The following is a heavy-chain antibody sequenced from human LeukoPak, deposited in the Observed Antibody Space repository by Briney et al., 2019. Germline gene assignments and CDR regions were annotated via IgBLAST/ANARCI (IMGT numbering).Heavy chain of an antibody. CDR1: GGSFSGYY. Sequence: SETLSLTCAVYGGSFSGYYWSWIRQPPGKGLEWIGEINHSGSTNYNTSLKSRVTISVDTSKTQFSLKLSSVTAVDTAVYYCARAVDLDYWGQGTLVTVSS. J-gene: IGHJ4*02. CDR2: INHSGST. V-gene: IGHV4-34*01. CDR3: ARAVDLDY.